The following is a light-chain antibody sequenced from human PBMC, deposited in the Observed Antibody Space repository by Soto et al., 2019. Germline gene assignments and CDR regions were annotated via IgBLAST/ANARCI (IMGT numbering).Light chain of an antibody. CDR2: GAS. Sequence: EIVLTQSPGTLSLSPGEGAILSCRASQSVSNNYLAWYQQKPGQAPRLLINGASSRATGIPDRFSGSGSGTDFTLTINRLEPEDFAVYYCQQYGSSLPWTFGQGTTVEIK. J-gene: IGKJ1*01. CDR1: QSVSNNY. CDR3: QQYGSSLPWT. V-gene: IGKV3-20*01.